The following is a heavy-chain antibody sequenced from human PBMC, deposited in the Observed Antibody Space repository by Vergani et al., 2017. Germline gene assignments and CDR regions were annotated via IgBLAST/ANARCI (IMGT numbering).Heavy chain of an antibody. CDR1: GFTFSTYA. Sequence: EVQLLESGGSLKQPGGSVRLSCAASGFTFSTYAMHWVRQAPGKGLEWVSALTGVVGSTYYADSFKGRFIISRDNSRDTLYLQMNSLRPEDTATYYCVKDAGSYENFFDSWGQGTLVTVSS. CDR3: VKDAGSYENFFDS. CDR2: LTGVVGST. D-gene: IGHD1-26*01. V-gene: IGHV3-23*01. J-gene: IGHJ4*02.